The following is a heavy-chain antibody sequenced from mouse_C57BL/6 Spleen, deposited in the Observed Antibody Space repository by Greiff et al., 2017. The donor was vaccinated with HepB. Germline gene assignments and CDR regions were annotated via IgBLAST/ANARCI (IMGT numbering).Heavy chain of an antibody. CDR3: ARSNYGSSGFAY. CDR2: IYWDDDK. J-gene: IGHJ3*01. D-gene: IGHD1-1*01. CDR1: GFSLSTSGMG. V-gene: IGHV8-12*01. Sequence: QVTLKECGPGILQSSQTLSLTCSFSGFSLSTSGMGVSWIRQPSGKGLEWLAHIYWDDDKRYNPSLKSRLTISKDTSRNQVFLKITSVDTADTATYYCARSNYGSSGFAYWGQGTLVTVSA.